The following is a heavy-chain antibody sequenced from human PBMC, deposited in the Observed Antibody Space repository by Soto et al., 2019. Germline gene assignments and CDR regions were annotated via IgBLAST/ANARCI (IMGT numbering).Heavy chain of an antibody. CDR2: SYYSGST. V-gene: IGHV4-31*03. CDR1: GASISSGGYY. J-gene: IGHJ5*02. CDR3: ARGARYWFDP. Sequence: LSLTCTVSGASISSGGYYWSWIRQHPEKGRGWIGYSYYSGSTYYNPSLKSRVSISVDTSKNQFSLKLSSVTAADTSVYYCARGARYWFDPWGQGTLVTVSS.